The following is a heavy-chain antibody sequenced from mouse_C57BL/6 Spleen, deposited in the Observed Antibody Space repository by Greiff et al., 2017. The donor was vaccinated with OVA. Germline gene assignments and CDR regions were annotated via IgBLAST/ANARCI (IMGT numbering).Heavy chain of an antibody. Sequence: QVQLQQSGAELVKPGASVKLSCKASGYTFTSYCMQWVKQRPGQGLEWIGEIDPSDSSTYYNQKFKGKATLTVDTSSSTANMQLSNHTSEDSAVSNSAIADQACDMDYWGQGTSVTVSS. CDR3: AIADQACDMDY. D-gene: IGHD3-2*02. CDR2: IDPSDSST. CDR1: GYTFTSYC. V-gene: IGHV1-50*01. J-gene: IGHJ4*01.